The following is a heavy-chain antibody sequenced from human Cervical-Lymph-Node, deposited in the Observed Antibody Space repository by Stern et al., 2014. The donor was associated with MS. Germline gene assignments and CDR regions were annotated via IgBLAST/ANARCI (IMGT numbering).Heavy chain of an antibody. CDR1: GGTFRGYG. CDR2: LIPLVGVA. V-gene: IGHV1-69*09. J-gene: IGHJ5*02. Sequence: QVPLVQSGAEVKKPGSSVHVSCKASGGTFRGYGITWGRQAPGQGLEWMGRLIPLVGVARYAPRFQGRVTITADKSMTTGYMELSSLTSDDTAVYYCARGDYGDYNWFDPWGLGTLVTVSS. D-gene: IGHD4-17*01. CDR3: ARGDYGDYNWFDP.